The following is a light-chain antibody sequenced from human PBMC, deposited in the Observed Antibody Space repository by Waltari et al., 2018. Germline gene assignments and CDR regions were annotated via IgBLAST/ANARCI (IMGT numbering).Light chain of an antibody. V-gene: IGKV3-11*01. J-gene: IGKJ1*01. Sequence: EIVLTQSPATLSLSPGERATLSCRASQSVSSYLARYQQKPGQAPRRLIYDASNTATGISATVSGRGSGTDFTLTISSQEPEDVAVYYCQQRSNWPWTFGQGTKVEIK. CDR2: DAS. CDR3: QQRSNWPWT. CDR1: QSVSSY.